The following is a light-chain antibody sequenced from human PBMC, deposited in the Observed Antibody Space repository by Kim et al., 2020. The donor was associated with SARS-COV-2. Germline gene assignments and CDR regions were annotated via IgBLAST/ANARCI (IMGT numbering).Light chain of an antibody. Sequence: QSALTQPASVSGSPGQSITISCTGTSNNYVSWYQQHPGKAPKFMISDVTKRPSGVSNRFSGSQSGNTASLTISGLQAEDEAYYYCSSYSSTNTWVFGGGTQLTVL. CDR3: SSYSSTNTWV. J-gene: IGLJ3*02. CDR1: SNNY. V-gene: IGLV2-14*03. CDR2: DVT.